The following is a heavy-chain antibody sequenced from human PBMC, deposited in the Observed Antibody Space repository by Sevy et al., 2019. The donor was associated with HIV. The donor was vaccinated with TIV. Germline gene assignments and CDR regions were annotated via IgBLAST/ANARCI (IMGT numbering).Heavy chain of an antibody. V-gene: IGHV3-23*01. Sequence: GGSLRLSCAASGFTFSKYSMSWVRQLPGKGLGWVSTLSFGCGEINYADSVKGRFTISRDNSKSSVYLQMNNLRPEDTAVYYCAREGCTKPHDYWGQGTLVTVSS. D-gene: IGHD2-8*01. CDR1: GFTFSKYS. J-gene: IGHJ4*02. CDR3: AREGCTKPHDY. CDR2: LSFGCGEI.